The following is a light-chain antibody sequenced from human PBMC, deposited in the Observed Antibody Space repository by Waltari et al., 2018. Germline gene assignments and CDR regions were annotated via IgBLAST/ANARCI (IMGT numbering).Light chain of an antibody. CDR3: QQYASSPFT. CDR1: QSVRSNY. J-gene: IGKJ4*01. V-gene: IGKV3-20*01. Sequence: EIVLTQSPGTLSLSPGERATLSCRASQSVRSNYLAWYHQKRGQAPRLLIYGASNRASGTPDRFSGSGSGTDFTLTITRLEPEDCAVYYCQQYASSPFTFGGGTKVEI. CDR2: GAS.